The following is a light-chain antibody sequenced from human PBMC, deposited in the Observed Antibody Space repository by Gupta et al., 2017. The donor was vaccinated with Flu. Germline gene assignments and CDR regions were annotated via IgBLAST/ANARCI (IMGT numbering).Light chain of an antibody. CDR2: TLS. J-gene: IGKJ2*01. CDR1: QVRWDTDDGNTS. V-gene: IGKV2-40*01. Sequence: TPGATVSISWKSSQVRWDTDDGNTSLHRHLHKPGQTPHLLMYTLSEPRSPVPDRLSGCGSGSAFTLKMMRVEAGAVGAYYCCQRLTYPFTLGPGTKVEIK. CDR3: CQRLTYPFT.